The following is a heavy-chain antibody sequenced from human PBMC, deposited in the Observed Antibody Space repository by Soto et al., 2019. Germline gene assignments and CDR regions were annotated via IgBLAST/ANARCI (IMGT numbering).Heavy chain of an antibody. CDR2: IYATGTT. J-gene: IGHJ5*02. CDR3: VRDGTKTLRDWFDP. V-gene: IGHV4-4*07. Sequence: SETLSLTCTVSGASISGFYWSWIRKSAGKGLERIGRIYATGTTDYNPSLKSRVMMAVDTSKKQFSLKLRSVTAADTAVYYCVRDGTKTLRDWFDPWGQGISVTVSS. CDR1: GASISGFY. D-gene: IGHD1-1*01.